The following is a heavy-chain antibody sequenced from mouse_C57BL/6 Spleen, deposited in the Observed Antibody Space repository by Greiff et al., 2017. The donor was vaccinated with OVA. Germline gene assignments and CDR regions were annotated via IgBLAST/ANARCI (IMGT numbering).Heavy chain of an antibody. V-gene: IGHV1-26*01. D-gene: IGHD2-3*01. Sequence: VQLQQSGPELVKPGASVKISCKASGYTFTDYYMNWVKQSHGKSLEWIGDINPNNGGTSYNQKFKGKATLTVDKSSSTAYMELRSLTSEDSAVYYCARSVDGYFYFDYWGQGTTLTVSS. CDR3: ARSVDGYFYFDY. CDR1: GYTFTDYY. CDR2: INPNNGGT. J-gene: IGHJ2*01.